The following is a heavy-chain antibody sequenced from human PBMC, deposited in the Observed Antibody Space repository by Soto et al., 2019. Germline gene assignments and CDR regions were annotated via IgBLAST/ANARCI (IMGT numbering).Heavy chain of an antibody. D-gene: IGHD3-3*01. CDR2: ISVGDSAT. J-gene: IGHJ4*02. V-gene: IGHV3-23*01. Sequence: PVGSMRLSCATSGFSFSNYAMSWVRQAPGKGLEWVSLISVGDSATHYADSVKGRFTISRDNSKWTVYLHLNSLRDEDTCVYCCVKGMANTVFGVDTLFDFWGRGTLVTVSS. CDR3: VKGMANTVFGVDTLFDF. CDR1: GFSFSNYA.